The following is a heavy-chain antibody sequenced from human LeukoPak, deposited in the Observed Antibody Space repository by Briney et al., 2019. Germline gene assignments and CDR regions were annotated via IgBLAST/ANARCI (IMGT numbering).Heavy chain of an antibody. V-gene: IGHV5-51*01. CDR3: ARQEVRGVIDY. D-gene: IGHD3-10*01. CDR2: IYPGDSDT. J-gene: IGHJ4*02. CDR1: GYVFTNYW. Sequence: GESLKISCKGSGYVFTNYWIAWVRQMPGKGLEWMGIIYPGDSDTRYSPSFQGQVTISADKSISSAYLQWSSLKASDTAMYYCARQEVRGVIDYWGQGTLVTVAS.